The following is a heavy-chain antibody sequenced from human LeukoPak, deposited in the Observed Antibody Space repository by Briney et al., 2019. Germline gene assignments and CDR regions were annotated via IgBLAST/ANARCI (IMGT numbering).Heavy chain of an antibody. Sequence: ASVKVSCKASGYSFISYGISWVRQAPGQGLEWMGWNSPYNGNSKYTDKVQGRVTMTTDTSTSTAYMELRSLRSDDTAVYYCARGPAVVNWFDPWGQGSLVTVSS. V-gene: IGHV1-18*01. CDR3: ARGPAVVNWFDP. D-gene: IGHD3-22*01. CDR1: GYSFISYG. J-gene: IGHJ5*02. CDR2: NSPYNGNS.